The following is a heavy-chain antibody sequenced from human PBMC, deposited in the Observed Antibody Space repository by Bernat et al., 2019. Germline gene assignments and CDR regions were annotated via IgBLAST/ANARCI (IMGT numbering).Heavy chain of an antibody. Sequence: QVQLVESGGGVVQPGRSLRPSCAASGFTFSSYGMHWVRQAPGKGLEWVAVIWYDGSNKYYADSVKGRFTISRDNSKNTLYLQMNSLRAEDTAVYYCARDPDSSSFLYYFDYWGQGTLVTVSS. D-gene: IGHD6-13*01. CDR2: IWYDGSNK. CDR1: GFTFSSYG. J-gene: IGHJ4*02. V-gene: IGHV3-33*01. CDR3: ARDPDSSSFLYYFDY.